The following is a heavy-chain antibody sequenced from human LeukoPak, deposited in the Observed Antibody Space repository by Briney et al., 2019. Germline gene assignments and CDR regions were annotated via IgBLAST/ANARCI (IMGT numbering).Heavy chain of an antibody. J-gene: IGHJ4*02. CDR1: GYTFTSYA. CDR2: INPNSGGT. CDR3: ARVSLAPTDIVVVPAAMVGYYFDY. D-gene: IGHD2-2*01. V-gene: IGHV1-2*02. Sequence: ASVKVSCKASGYTFTSYAMNWVRQAPGQGLEWMGWINPNSGGTNYAQKFQGRVTMTRDTSISTAYMELSRLRSDDTAVYYCARVSLAPTDIVVVPAAMVGYYFDYWGQGTLVTVSS.